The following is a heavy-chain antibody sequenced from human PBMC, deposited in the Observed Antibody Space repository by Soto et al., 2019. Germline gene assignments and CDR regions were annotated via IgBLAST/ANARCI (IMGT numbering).Heavy chain of an antibody. J-gene: IGHJ2*01. Sequence: QVQLVQSGAEVKKPGSSVKVSCKASGGTFSSYAISWVRQAPGQGLEWMGGIIPIFGTANYAQKFQGRVTITADESTSTGYMELSSLRSEGTAVYYCARAVVVVTARRYWYFDLCVRGTLVTVSS. CDR2: IIPIFGTA. V-gene: IGHV1-69*01. CDR3: ARAVVVVTARRYWYFDL. D-gene: IGHD2-21*02. CDR1: GGTFSSYA.